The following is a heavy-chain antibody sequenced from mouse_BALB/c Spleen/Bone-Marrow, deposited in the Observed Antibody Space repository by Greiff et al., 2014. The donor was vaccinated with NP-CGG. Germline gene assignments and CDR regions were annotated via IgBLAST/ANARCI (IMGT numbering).Heavy chain of an antibody. V-gene: IGHV1-67*01. CDR3: ARSYYGSSYPMDY. Sequence: QVQLKESGPELVRPGVSVKISCKGSGYTFTDYAMHWVKQSHAKSLEWIGVISTYSGNTNYNQKFKGKATMTVDKSSSTAYMELARLTSEDAAIYYCARSYYGSSYPMDYWGQGTSVTVSS. CDR2: ISTYSGNT. J-gene: IGHJ4*01. CDR1: GYTFTDYA. D-gene: IGHD1-1*01.